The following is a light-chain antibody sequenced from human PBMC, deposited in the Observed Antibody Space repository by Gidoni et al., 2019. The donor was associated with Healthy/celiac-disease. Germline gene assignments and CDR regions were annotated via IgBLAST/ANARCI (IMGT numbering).Light chain of an antibody. CDR1: QSISSW. J-gene: IGKJ1*01. CDR2: KAS. V-gene: IGKV1-5*03. Sequence: DIQMTQSPSTLSASVGDRVTITCRASQSISSWFAWYQQKPGKAPKLLIYKASSLESGVPSRFSGSGSGTEFTLTISSLQPDDFATYYGQQLRTFGQGTKVEIK. CDR3: QQLRT.